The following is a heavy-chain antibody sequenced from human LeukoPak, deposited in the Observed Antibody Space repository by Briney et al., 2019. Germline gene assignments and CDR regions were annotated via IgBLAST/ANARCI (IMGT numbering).Heavy chain of an antibody. V-gene: IGHV1-18*01. D-gene: IGHD3-22*01. CDR3: ARDRANMIVVVGDAFDI. Sequence: ASVNVSCKASGYTFTSYGISWVRQAPGQGLEWMGWISAYNGNTNYAQKFQGRVTMTTDTSTSTAYMELRSLRSDDTAVYYCARDRANMIVVVGDAFDIWGQGTMVTVSS. J-gene: IGHJ3*02. CDR2: ISAYNGNT. CDR1: GYTFTSYG.